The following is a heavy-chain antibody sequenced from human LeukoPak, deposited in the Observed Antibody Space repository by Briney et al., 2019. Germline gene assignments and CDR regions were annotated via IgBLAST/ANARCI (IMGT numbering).Heavy chain of an antibody. CDR1: GGSISSYY. J-gene: IGHJ3*02. V-gene: IGHV4-59*01. CDR3: ARGSLIRYFDWLESPDAFDI. CDR2: IYYSGST. Sequence: SETLSLTCTVSGGSISSYYWSWIRQPPGKGLEWIGYIYYSGSTNYNPSLKSRVSISVDTSKNQFSLKLSSVTAADTAVYYCARGSLIRYFDWLESPDAFDIWGQGTMVTVSS. D-gene: IGHD3-9*01.